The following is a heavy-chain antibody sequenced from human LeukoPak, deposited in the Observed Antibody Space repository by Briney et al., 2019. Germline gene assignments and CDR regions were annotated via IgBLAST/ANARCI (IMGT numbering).Heavy chain of an antibody. CDR3: ARLSASTGTF. CDR2: IYTNGGT. CDR1: GSSFSGYY. V-gene: IGHV4-4*07. J-gene: IGHJ4*02. D-gene: IGHD6-13*01. Sequence: SETLSLTCTVSGSSFSGYYWSWSRQPAGRGLEWIGRIYTNGGTVFNPSLKSRPTMSFDASKNLFSLQLSSVTAADTAVYYCARLSASTGTFWGQGTLVTVSS.